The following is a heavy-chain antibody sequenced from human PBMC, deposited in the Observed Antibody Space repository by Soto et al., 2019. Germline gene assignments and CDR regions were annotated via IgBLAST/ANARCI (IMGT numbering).Heavy chain of an antibody. J-gene: IGHJ4*02. CDR3: ARYGSGECNRGSCYSPFDY. CDR2: IYYSGST. D-gene: IGHD2-15*01. V-gene: IGHV4-30-4*01. Sequence: QVQLQESGPGLVKPSQTLSLTCTVSGRSISSVNYYWSWIRQPPGKGLEWIGYIYYSGSTYYNPSRKSRVTISVDSSKYQFSLKLSSVTAADTAVYYCARYGSGECNRGSCYSPFDYWGQGTLVTVSS. CDR1: GRSISSVNYY.